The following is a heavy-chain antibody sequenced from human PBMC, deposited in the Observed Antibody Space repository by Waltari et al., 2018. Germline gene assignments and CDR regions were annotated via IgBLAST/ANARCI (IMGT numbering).Heavy chain of an antibody. CDR1: SGSFSDYY. J-gene: IGHJ4*02. CDR3: ARTRIKGTSPYY. Sequence: QVQLHQWGAGLLKPSETLSLTCAVYSGSFSDYYWSWIRQPPGKGLEWIGQINHSGSTNFNPSPKGRVTLSVDTSKNQFSLKLSSVTAADTAVYYCARTRIKGTSPYYWGQGTLVTVSS. D-gene: IGHD1-1*01. CDR2: INHSGST. V-gene: IGHV4-34*01.